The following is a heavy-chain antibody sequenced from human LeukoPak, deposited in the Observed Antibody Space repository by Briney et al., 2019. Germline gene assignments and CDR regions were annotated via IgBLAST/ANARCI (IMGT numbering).Heavy chain of an antibody. V-gene: IGHV4-4*02. J-gene: IGHJ6*02. CDR2: IYHSGST. CDR1: GGSISSSNW. D-gene: IGHD5-18*01. Sequence: SGTLSLTCAVSGGSISSSNWWSWVRPPPGKGLEWIGEIYHSGSTNYNPSLKSRVTISVDKSKNQFSLKLSSLTAADTAVYYCARDTAPDYYYYGMDVWGQGTTVSVSS. CDR3: ARDTAPDYYYYGMDV.